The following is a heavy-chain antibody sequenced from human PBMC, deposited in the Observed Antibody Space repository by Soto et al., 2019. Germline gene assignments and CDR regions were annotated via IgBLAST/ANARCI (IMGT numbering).Heavy chain of an antibody. CDR3: VSVGGYCSGRTCYDCMDV. CDR2: INSNGART. CDR1: GFTFRKYA. J-gene: IGHJ6*02. V-gene: IGHV3-64*01. Sequence: GGSLGPSGEASGFTFRKYAMHLVRQAPGKGLEYVSGINSNGARTYYPPSMKRRFTPSRDTSKNMLYLQMASLTAEDMAVYYCVSVGGYCSGRTCYDCMDVWGQGTTVTVSS. D-gene: IGHD2-15*01.